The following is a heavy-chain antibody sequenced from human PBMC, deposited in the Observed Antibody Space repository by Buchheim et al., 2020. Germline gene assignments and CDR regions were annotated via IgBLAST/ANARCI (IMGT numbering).Heavy chain of an antibody. CDR3: ARAYSSGWRDWFDP. V-gene: IGHV3-33*01. J-gene: IGHJ5*02. Sequence: QVQLVESGGGVVQPGRSLRLSCAASGFTFSSYGMHWVRQAPGKGLEWVAVIWYDGSNKYYADSVKGRFTISRDNSKNTLYLQMNSLRAEDTAVYYCARAYSSGWRDWFDPWGQGTL. D-gene: IGHD6-19*01. CDR2: IWYDGSNK. CDR1: GFTFSSYG.